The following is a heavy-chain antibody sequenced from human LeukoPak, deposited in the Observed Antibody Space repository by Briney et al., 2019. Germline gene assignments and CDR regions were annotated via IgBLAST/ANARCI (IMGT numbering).Heavy chain of an antibody. D-gene: IGHD3-22*01. CDR1: GHTFTGYY. CDR2: INPNSGGT. CDR3: ARGRYYYDSSGYDY. V-gene: IGHV1-2*04. Sequence: GASVKVSCKASGHTFTGYYMHWVRQAPGQGLEWMGWINPNSGGTNYAQKFQGWVTMTRDTSISTAYMELSRLRSDDTAVYYCARGRYYYDSSGYDYWGQGTLVTVSS. J-gene: IGHJ4*02.